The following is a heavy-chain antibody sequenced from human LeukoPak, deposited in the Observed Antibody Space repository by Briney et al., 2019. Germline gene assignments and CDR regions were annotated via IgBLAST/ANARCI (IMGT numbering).Heavy chain of an antibody. CDR2: IFASGST. V-gene: IGHV4-4*07. CDR1: GGSISSYQ. Sequence: PSETLSLTCTVSGGSISSYQWSWIRQPAGKGVEWIGRIFASGSTNYNPSLKSRVTMSVDTSKNQFSLKLISVTAADTAVYYCARDGSSWPFFDSWGQGTLVTVSS. CDR3: ARDGSSWPFFDS. J-gene: IGHJ4*02. D-gene: IGHD6-13*01.